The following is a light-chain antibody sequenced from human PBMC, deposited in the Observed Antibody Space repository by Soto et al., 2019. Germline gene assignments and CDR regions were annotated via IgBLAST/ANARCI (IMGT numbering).Light chain of an antibody. Sequence: EIVMTQSPATVSLSLGGRVTLSCRASQSINGNLSWYQQKPGQAPRLLILYASTRATGIPARFSGSGSGTEFTLTISGLQSEDFALYDCHQYHDWPPEFGPGTKVQIK. CDR3: HQYHDWPPE. V-gene: IGKV3-15*01. CDR2: YAS. J-gene: IGKJ3*01. CDR1: QSINGN.